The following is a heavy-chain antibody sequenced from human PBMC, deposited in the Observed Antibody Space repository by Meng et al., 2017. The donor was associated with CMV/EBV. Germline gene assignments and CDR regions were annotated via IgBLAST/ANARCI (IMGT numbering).Heavy chain of an antibody. CDR3: ARGGWGSSGYDLLRYMDV. CDR1: GFTFSSYE. CDR2: ISSSGSTI. Sequence: GGSLRLSCAASGFTFSSYEMNWVRQAPGKGLEWVSYISSSGSTIYYADSVKGRFTISRDNAKNSLYLQMNSLRAEDTAVYYCARGGWGSSGYDLLRYMDVWGQGTTVTVSS. J-gene: IGHJ6*02. D-gene: IGHD3-22*01. V-gene: IGHV3-48*03.